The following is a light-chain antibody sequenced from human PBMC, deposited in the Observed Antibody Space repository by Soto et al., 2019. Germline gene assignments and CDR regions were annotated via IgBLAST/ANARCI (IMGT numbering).Light chain of an antibody. V-gene: IGKV1-6*01. CDR3: LQNYNCPHT. J-gene: IGKJ3*01. CDR1: QDIRND. CDR2: AAS. Sequence: AIRMTQSPSSLSASVGDRVNITCRASQDIRNDLGWYQQKPGKAPNLLIFAASRLQVGVPSRFSGSGSGADFTLTISSLQPEDFATDFCLQNYNCPHTFGPGTKVYI.